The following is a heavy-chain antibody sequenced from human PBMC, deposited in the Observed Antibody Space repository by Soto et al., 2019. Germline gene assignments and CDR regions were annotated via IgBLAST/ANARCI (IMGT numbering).Heavy chain of an antibody. V-gene: IGHV1-69*01. J-gene: IGHJ4*02. CDR3: ASEVGTWRFDY. CDR1: GGTFSSNG. D-gene: IGHD1-7*01. Sequence: QVQLVQSGAEVKKPGSSVKVSCKASGGTFSSNGISWVRQAPPQGLEWMGGIIPIFGTANYEQKFQGRVTTTADESTRTAYMELSSLTSEDTAVYYCASEVGTWRFDYWGQGTVVTVCS. CDR2: IIPIFGTA.